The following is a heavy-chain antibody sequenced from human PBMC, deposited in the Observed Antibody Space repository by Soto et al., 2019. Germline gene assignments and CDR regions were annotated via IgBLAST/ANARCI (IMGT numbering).Heavy chain of an antibody. V-gene: IGHV4-59*01. CDR2: FYNSGTT. Sequence: SETLSLTCTVSGGSISTYYWIWIRQPPGKGLEWIGVFYNSGTTNYNPSLKSRVTISVDTSKNQFSLKLNSVTAADTAVYYCARDGSERPATYWGQGILVTVSS. J-gene: IGHJ4*02. CDR1: GGSISTYY. D-gene: IGHD3-10*01. CDR3: ARDGSERPATY.